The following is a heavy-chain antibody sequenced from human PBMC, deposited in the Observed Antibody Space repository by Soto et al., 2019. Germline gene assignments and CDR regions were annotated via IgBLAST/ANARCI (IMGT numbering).Heavy chain of an antibody. CDR2: IDPSDSYT. V-gene: IGHV5-10-1*01. CDR3: ARQTVGDCSSTSCYILGYRSSWWYYYYGMDV. J-gene: IGHJ6*02. Sequence: PGESLKISCKGSGYSFTSYWISWVRQMPGKGLEWMGRIDPSDSYTNYSPSFQGHVTVSADKSISTAYLQRSSLKASDTAMYYCARQTVGDCSSTSCYILGYRSSWWYYYYGMDVWGQGTTVTVSS. CDR1: GYSFTSYW. D-gene: IGHD2-2*02.